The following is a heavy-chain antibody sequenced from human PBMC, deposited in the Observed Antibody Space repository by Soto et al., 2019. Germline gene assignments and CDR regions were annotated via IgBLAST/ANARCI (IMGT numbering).Heavy chain of an antibody. V-gene: IGHV3-48*02. Sequence: GGSLRLSCAASGFTFSSYSMNWVRQAPGKGLEWVSYISSSSSTIYYADSVKGRFTSSRDNAKDSLYLQMNGLRDEDTAVYYGARDEYYDSSGYSFDYWGQGTLVTVSS. J-gene: IGHJ4*02. D-gene: IGHD3-22*01. CDR2: ISSSSSTI. CDR3: ARDEYYDSSGYSFDY. CDR1: GFTFSSYS.